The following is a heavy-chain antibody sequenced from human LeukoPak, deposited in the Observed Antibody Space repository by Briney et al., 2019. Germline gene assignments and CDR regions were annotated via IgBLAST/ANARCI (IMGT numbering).Heavy chain of an antibody. D-gene: IGHD5-12*01. CDR2: TYFRSKWYN. V-gene: IGHV6-1*01. CDR1: GDRVSSNSAA. J-gene: IGHJ6*02. CDR3: ARDPRYSGYDSTTYYGMDV. Sequence: SQTLSLTCAISGDRVSSNSAAWNWIRQSPSRGLEWLGRTYFRSKWYNDYAVSVKSRITINPDTSKNQFSLQLNSVTPEDTAVYYCARDPRYSGYDSTTYYGMDVWGQGTTVTVSS.